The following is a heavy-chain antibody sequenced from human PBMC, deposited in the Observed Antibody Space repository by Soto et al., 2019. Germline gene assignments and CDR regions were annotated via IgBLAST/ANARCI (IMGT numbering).Heavy chain of an antibody. Sequence: QVQLVQSGAEVEKPGASVKVSCKASGYTFTSYSIHWVRQAPGQRLEWMGWINAVNGNTKYSQKFQDRVTFTRDTSASTAYIEPSSLRSEDTAVYYCASRHYGDFDYGLDVWGQGTTVTVSS. CDR3: ASRHYGDFDYGLDV. V-gene: IGHV1-3*01. CDR2: INAVNGNT. J-gene: IGHJ6*02. CDR1: GYTFTSYS. D-gene: IGHD4-17*01.